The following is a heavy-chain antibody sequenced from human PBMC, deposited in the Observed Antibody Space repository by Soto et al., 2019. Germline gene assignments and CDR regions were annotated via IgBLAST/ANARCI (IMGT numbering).Heavy chain of an antibody. Sequence: GGSLRLSCAASGFTFSSYAMSWVRQAPGKGLKWVPAISGNGGSKYYADTVKGRFTISRDNSKKTLYPLMNSLRAVDTAVYYCAKSIGEWLRYFDYWGQGTLVTVSS. CDR3: AKSIGEWLRYFDY. CDR1: GFTFSSYA. J-gene: IGHJ4*02. D-gene: IGHD5-12*01. V-gene: IGHV3-23*01. CDR2: ISGNGGSK.